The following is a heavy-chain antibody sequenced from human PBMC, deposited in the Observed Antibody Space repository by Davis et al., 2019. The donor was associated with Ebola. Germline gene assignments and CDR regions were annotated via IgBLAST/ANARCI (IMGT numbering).Heavy chain of an antibody. Sequence: GESLKISCAASGFTFSSYAMSWVRQAPGKGLEWVSAISGSGGSTYYADSVKGRFTISRDNSKNTLYLQMNSLRAEDTAVYYCAKRTNYYDSSALLDYWGQGTLVTVSS. CDR3: AKRTNYYDSSALLDY. D-gene: IGHD3-22*01. CDR2: ISGSGGST. J-gene: IGHJ4*02. CDR1: GFTFSSYA. V-gene: IGHV3-23*01.